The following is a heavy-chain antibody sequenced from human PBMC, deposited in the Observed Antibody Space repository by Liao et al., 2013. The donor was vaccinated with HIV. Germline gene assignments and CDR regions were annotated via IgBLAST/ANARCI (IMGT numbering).Heavy chain of an antibody. V-gene: IGHV4-30-4*08. CDR3: ARVRVADPVDWYFDL. CDR2: IYYSGST. CDR1: GGSISSGDSY. Sequence: QVQLQESGPGLVKPSQTLSLTCTVSGGSISSGDSYWSWIRQPPGKGLEWIGYIYYSGSTYYNPSLKSRVTISVDTSKNQFSLKLSSVTAADTAVYYCARVRVADPVDWYFDLWGRGTLVTVSS. J-gene: IGHJ2*01.